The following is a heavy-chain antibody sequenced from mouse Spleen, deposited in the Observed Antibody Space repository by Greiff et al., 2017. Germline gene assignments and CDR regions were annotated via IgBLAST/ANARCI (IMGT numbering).Heavy chain of an antibody. D-gene: IGHD3-2*01. V-gene: IGHV1-55*01. Sequence: QVQLQQSGAELVKPGASVKMSCKASGYTFTSYWITWVKQRPGQGLEWIGDIYPGSGSTNYNEKFKSKATLTVDTSSSTAYMQLSSLTSEDSAVYYCARQRQLGLRNWFAYWGQGTLVTVSA. CDR3: ARQRQLGLRNWFAY. CDR2: IYPGSGST. J-gene: IGHJ3*01. CDR1: GYTFTSYW.